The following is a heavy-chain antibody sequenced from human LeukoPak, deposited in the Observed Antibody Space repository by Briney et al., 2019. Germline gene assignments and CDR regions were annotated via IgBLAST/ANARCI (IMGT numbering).Heavy chain of an antibody. J-gene: IGHJ5*02. D-gene: IGHD2-15*01. CDR3: ARVGCSGGSCYSGRGPFDP. Sequence: GGSLSLSCAASGFTFSSYWMSWVRQAPGKGLEWVANIKQDGSEKYYVDSVKGRFTISRDNAKNSLYLQMNSLRAEDTAVYYCARVGCSGGSCYSGRGPFDPWGQGTLVTVSS. CDR1: GFTFSSYW. V-gene: IGHV3-7*01. CDR2: IKQDGSEK.